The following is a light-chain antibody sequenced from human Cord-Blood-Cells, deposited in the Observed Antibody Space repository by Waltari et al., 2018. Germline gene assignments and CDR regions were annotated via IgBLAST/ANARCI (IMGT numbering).Light chain of an antibody. Sequence: DIVMTQSPDSPSASLGERATIICYPGQSVLYSSNTKNYLAWYQQKPGQPPKLLIYWASTREAGVPDRCSGSGSATDFTLTISSLQAEDVAVYCCQQYYSTPTFGQGTKVEIK. V-gene: IGKV4-1*01. J-gene: IGKJ1*01. CDR1: QSVLYSSNTKNY. CDR2: WAS. CDR3: QQYYSTPT.